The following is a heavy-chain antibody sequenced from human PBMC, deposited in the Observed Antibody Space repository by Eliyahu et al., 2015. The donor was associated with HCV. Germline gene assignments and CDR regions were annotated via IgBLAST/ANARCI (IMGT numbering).Heavy chain of an antibody. CDR1: GYTFTGYY. CDR3: ARDPPLLEDIVVVPAAIGPDTHFDY. D-gene: IGHD2-2*01. CDR2: INPNSGGT. V-gene: IGHV1-2*02. Sequence: QVQLVQSGAEVKKPGASVKVSCKASGYTFTGYYMPWVRPAPGQGLEWMGWINPNSGGTNYAQKFQGRVTMTRDTSISTAYMELSRLRSDDTAVYYCARDPPLLEDIVVVPAAIGPDTHFDYWGQGTLVTVSS. J-gene: IGHJ4*02.